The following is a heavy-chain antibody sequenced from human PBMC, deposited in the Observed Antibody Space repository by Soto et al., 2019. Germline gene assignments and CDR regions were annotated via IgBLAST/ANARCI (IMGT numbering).Heavy chain of an antibody. V-gene: IGHV3-30*18. J-gene: IGHJ4*02. D-gene: IGHD6-19*01. CDR2: ISHDGSKR. CDR3: AKDPATGWGGVFDH. Sequence: QVQLVESGGDVVQPGRSLRLSCAASGFDFSNYGMHWVRQAPGKRLEWVAIISHDGSKRYYVDSMKGRITISRDKSKRTVSLQMNGLRAEDTAVYYCAKDPATGWGGVFDHWGQGALVTVSS. CDR1: GFDFSNYG.